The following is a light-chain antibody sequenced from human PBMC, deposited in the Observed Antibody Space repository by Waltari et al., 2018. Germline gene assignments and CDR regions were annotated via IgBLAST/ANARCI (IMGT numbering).Light chain of an antibody. J-gene: IGLJ2*01. CDR1: SPNIGAGYD. Sequence: QSELTQPPSVSGAAGRRVTISCTGRSPNIGAGYDVHWYQHLPRKAPRLLIFSNNNRPSGVPDRFSASKSGTSASLAITGLQADDEGDYYCTSYDRGLSDLVFGGGTKLTVL. CDR3: TSYDRGLSDLV. V-gene: IGLV1-40*01. CDR2: SNN.